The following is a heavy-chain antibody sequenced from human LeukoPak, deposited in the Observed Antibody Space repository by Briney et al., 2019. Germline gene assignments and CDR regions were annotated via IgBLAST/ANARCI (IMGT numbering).Heavy chain of an antibody. Sequence: ASVKVSCTASGYTFSSYGISWVRQAPGQGLEWMGWISAYNGNTNYAQKVQGRVTMTTDTSTKTAYMELRSLRSDDTAIYYCARDRGPYCSTTSCYSFDPWGRGTLVTVSS. CDR1: GYTFSSYG. CDR2: ISAYNGNT. D-gene: IGHD2-2*01. CDR3: ARDRGPYCSTTSCYSFDP. V-gene: IGHV1-18*01. J-gene: IGHJ5*02.